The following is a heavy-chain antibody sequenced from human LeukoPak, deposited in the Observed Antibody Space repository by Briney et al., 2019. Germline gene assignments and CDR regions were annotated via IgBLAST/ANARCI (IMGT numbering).Heavy chain of an antibody. CDR3: ARGNWVDC. CDR1: GLTFSKYS. Sequence: PGGSLRLSCAASGLTFSKYSMTWVRQAPGKGLEWVSFIDTSSTTMYYTDSVKGRFTISRDNAKNSLYLQMNSLKVEDTAIYYCARGNWVDCWGQGTLVTVSS. J-gene: IGHJ5*01. V-gene: IGHV3-48*04. CDR2: IDTSSTTM.